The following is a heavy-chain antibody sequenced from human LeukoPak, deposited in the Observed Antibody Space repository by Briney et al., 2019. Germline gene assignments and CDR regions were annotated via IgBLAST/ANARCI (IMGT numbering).Heavy chain of an antibody. CDR3: ARLYYYGSGSYLSGFDI. J-gene: IGHJ3*02. CDR1: GDSISSSSYY. D-gene: IGHD3-10*01. CDR2: VHHSGST. Sequence: KPSETLSLTCTVSGDSISSSSYYWGRIRQPPGNGLQWIGSVHHSGSTYYTPSLKSRVTISVDTSKNQFSLKLSSVTAADTAVYQCARLYYYGSGSYLSGFDIWGQGTMVTVSS. V-gene: IGHV4-39*01.